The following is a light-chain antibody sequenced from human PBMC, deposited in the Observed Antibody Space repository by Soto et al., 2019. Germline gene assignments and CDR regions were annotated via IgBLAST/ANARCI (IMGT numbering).Light chain of an antibody. CDR1: QSVTSTY. CDR2: GAS. J-gene: IGKJ4*01. V-gene: IGKV3-20*01. CDR3: QQYGNSPLT. Sequence: EIVLTQSPSTLSLSPGERATLSCRASQSVTSTYLAWYQQKPGQAPRLLIYGASNRATGIPDRFTGSGSGTDFTLTISRLEPEDFAVYYCQQYGNSPLTFGGGTKVEIK.